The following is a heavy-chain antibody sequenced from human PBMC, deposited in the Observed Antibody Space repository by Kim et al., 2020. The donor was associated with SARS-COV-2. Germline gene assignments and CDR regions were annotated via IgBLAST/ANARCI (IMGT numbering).Heavy chain of an antibody. CDR2: IYHSGST. J-gene: IGHJ6*02. Sequence: SETLSLTCAVSGGSISSSNWWSWVRQPPGKGLEWIGEIYHSGSTNYNPSLKSRVTISVDKSKNQFSLKLSSVTAADTAVYYCSGWHRYYYYGMDVWGQGTTVTVSS. CDR3: SGWHRYYYYGMDV. V-gene: IGHV4-4*02. D-gene: IGHD6-19*01. CDR1: GGSISSSNW.